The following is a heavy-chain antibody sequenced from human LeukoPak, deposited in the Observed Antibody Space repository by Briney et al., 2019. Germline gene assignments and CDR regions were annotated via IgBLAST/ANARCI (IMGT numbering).Heavy chain of an antibody. D-gene: IGHD1-26*01. CDR3: AKDRGGSYPLVDY. V-gene: IGHV3-48*01. CDR2: ISSSSSTI. CDR1: GFTFSSYS. J-gene: IGHJ4*02. Sequence: AGGSLRLSCAASGFTFSSYSMNWVRQAPGKGLEWVSYISSSSSTIYYADSVKGRFTISRDNSKNTLYLQMNSLRAEDTAVYYCAKDRGGSYPLVDYWGQGTLVTVSS.